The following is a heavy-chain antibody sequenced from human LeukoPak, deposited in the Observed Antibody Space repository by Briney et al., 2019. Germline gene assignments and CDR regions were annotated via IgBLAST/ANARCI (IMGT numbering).Heavy chain of an antibody. Sequence: PGGSLRLSCAASGFTFDDYAMHWVRQAPGKGLEWVSGISWNSGSIGYADSVKGRFTISRDNAKNSLYLQMNSLRAEDTALYYCAKEKGYSGYDAAFDIWGQGTMVTVSS. V-gene: IGHV3-9*01. CDR3: AKEKGYSGYDAAFDI. D-gene: IGHD5-12*01. J-gene: IGHJ3*02. CDR1: GFTFDDYA. CDR2: ISWNSGSI.